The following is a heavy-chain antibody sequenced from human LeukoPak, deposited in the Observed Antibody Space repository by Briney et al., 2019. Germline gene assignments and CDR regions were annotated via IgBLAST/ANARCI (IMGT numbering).Heavy chain of an antibody. CDR3: ARDRRYGSSQGGFDY. D-gene: IGHD6-13*01. V-gene: IGHV1-2*02. CDR2: INPNSGGT. J-gene: IGHJ4*02. CDR1: GYTFTGYY. Sequence: ASVKVSCKASGYTFTGYYMHWVRQAPGQGLEWMGWINPNSGGTNYAQKFQGRVTMTRDTSISTAYMELSRLRSDDTAVYYCARDRRYGSSQGGFDYWGQGTLVTVSS.